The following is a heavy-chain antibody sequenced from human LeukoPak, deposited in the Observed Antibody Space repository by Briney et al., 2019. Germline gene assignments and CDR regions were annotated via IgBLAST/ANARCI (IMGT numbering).Heavy chain of an antibody. V-gene: IGHV3-23*01. Sequence: PGGSLRLSCAASGFTFSSYAMSWVRQAPGKGLEWVSAISGSGDSTYYADSVKGRFTISRDNSEQTLNLQMNSLRAEDTAVYYCAKLARGVYDKTDYWGKGTLVTVS. CDR3: AKLARGVYDKTDY. D-gene: IGHD6-13*01. CDR2: ISGSGDST. J-gene: IGHJ4*02. CDR1: GFTFSSYA.